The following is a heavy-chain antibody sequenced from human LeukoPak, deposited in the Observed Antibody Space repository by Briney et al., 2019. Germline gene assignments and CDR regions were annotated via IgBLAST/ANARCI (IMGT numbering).Heavy chain of an antibody. CDR3: AKGQWLVLFPDY. CDR1: GFTLNSYG. CDR2: ISYDGSNR. Sequence: GRSLRLFCAASGFTLNSYGMHWVRQARGKGLEGVAVISYDGSNRFYADSVKGRFTISRDNSKNTLYLQMNSLRAEDTAVYYCAKGQWLVLFPDYWGQGTLVTVSS. D-gene: IGHD6-19*01. V-gene: IGHV3-30*18. J-gene: IGHJ4*02.